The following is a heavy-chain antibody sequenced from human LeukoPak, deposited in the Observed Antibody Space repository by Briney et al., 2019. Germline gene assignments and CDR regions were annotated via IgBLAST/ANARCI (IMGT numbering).Heavy chain of an antibody. V-gene: IGHV1-46*01. D-gene: IGHD3-22*01. J-gene: IGHJ6*03. CDR1: GYTFTNYY. Sequence: ASVKVSCKASGYTFTNYYLHWVRQAPGQGLEWMGIINPSGGSTTYAQKFQGRVTMTRDTSISTAYMELSSLRSEDTAVYYCARSSGSYSSLFYMHVWGKGTTVTVSS. CDR3: ARSSGSYSSLFYMHV. CDR2: INPSGGST.